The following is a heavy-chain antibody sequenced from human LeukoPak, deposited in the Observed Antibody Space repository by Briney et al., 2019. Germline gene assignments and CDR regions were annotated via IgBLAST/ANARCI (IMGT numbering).Heavy chain of an antibody. Sequence: PSETLSLTCTVSGGSISSGGYYWSWIRQPPGKGLEWIGYIYHSGSTYYNPSLKSRVTISVDRSKNQFSLKLSSVTAADTAVYYCARFSSGSYLDAFDIWGQGTMVTVSS. J-gene: IGHJ3*02. CDR3: ARFSSGSYLDAFDI. CDR2: IYHSGST. D-gene: IGHD1-26*01. CDR1: GGSISSGGYY. V-gene: IGHV4-30-2*01.